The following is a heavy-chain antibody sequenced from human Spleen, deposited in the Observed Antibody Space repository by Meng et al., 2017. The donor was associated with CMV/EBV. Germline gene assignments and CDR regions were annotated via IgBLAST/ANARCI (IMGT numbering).Heavy chain of an antibody. CDR1: VGSFSDYY. D-gene: IGHD2-2*01. V-gene: IGHV4-34*01. Sequence: SETLSLTCAVHVGSFSDYYWSWIRQPPGKGLEWIGEIDHSGSTYYNPSLKSRVTISVDTSKNQFSLKLSSVTAADTAVYYCAKSVNCSSTSCKYYYYGMDVWGQGTTVTVSS. J-gene: IGHJ6*02. CDR2: IDHSGST. CDR3: AKSVNCSSTSCKYYYYGMDV.